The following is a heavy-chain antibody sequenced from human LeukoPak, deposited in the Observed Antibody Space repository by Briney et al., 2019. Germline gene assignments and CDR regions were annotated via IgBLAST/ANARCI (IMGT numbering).Heavy chain of an antibody. CDR3: ARGAAAAETSGFAH. CDR1: GYTFTSHD. J-gene: IGHJ4*02. D-gene: IGHD6-13*01. Sequence: ASVKVSCTVFGYTFTSHDINWVRQAPSQGLEWMGWMSTDSDDTGYAQKFQGRVSMTRDNSIDTAYMELRGLKSDDTAVYYCARGAAAAETSGFAHWGRGTLVIVSA. CDR2: MSTDSDDT. V-gene: IGHV1-8*01.